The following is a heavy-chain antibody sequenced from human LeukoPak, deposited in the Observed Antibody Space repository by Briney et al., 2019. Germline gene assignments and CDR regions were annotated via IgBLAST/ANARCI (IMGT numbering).Heavy chain of an antibody. Sequence: GGSLRLSCAASGFSFISYGMHWVRQAPGKGLEWVGVISDDGRSKDYADSVKGRFTISRGNSKDTLYLQMNSLRDEDTAVYYCAKRPSDYGDYVSYFDYWGQGTLVTVSS. CDR3: AKRPSDYGDYVSYFDY. D-gene: IGHD4-17*01. CDR1: GFSFISYG. V-gene: IGHV3-30*18. CDR2: ISDDGRSK. J-gene: IGHJ4*02.